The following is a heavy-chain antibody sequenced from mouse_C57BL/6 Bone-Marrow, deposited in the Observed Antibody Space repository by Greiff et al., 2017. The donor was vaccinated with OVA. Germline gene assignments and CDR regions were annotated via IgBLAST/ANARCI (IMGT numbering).Heavy chain of an antibody. CDR2: INPSTGGT. V-gene: IGHV1-42*01. J-gene: IGHJ4*01. CDR1: GYSFTGYY. Sequence: EVHLVESGPELVKPGASVKISCKASGYSFTGYYMNWVKQSPEKSLEWIGEINPSTGGTTYNQKFKAKATLTVDKSSSTAYMQLKSLTSEDSAVYYCARCRNYGSSYAMDYWGQGTSVTVSS. CDR3: ARCRNYGSSYAMDY. D-gene: IGHD1-1*01.